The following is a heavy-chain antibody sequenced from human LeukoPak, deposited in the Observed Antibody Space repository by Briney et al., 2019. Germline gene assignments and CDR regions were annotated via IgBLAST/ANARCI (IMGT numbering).Heavy chain of an antibody. J-gene: IGHJ2*01. CDR1: GGSISSGDYP. CDR2: IFHTGST. Sequence: SETLSLTCAVSGGSISSGDYPWSWIRQPPGKGPEWMGYIFHTGSTNYNPSLKSRVTISVDTSKNQFSLKLSSVTAADTAVYYCARVMRYFDLWGRGTLVTVSS. CDR3: ARVMRYFDL. D-gene: IGHD3-16*01. V-gene: IGHV4-30-2*01.